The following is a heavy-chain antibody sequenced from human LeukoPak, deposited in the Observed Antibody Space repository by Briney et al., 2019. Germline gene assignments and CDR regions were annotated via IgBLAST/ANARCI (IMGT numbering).Heavy chain of an antibody. CDR1: GFTFSDYY. D-gene: IGHD4-17*01. CDR2: ISSSGFTI. V-gene: IGHV3-11*04. Sequence: GRSLRLSCAASGFTFSDYYMSWIRQAPGTGLEWVSCISSSGFTIYYADSLKGRFTISRDNAKKSLYLQMDSLRVDDTALYYCAREVTMLTSDYYFDLWGRGTLVTVSS. CDR3: AREVTMLTSDYYFDL. J-gene: IGHJ2*01.